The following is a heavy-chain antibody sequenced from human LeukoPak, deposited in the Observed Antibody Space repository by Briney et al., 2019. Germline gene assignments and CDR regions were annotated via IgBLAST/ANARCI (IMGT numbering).Heavy chain of an antibody. CDR1: RYTFTSYY. CDR3: ARARGRYCSSTSCYTDYMDV. CDR2: INPSGGST. V-gene: IGHV1-46*03. Sequence: ASVKVSCKASRYTFTSYYMHWVRQAPGQGLEWMGIINPSGGSTSYAQKFQGRVTMTRDTSTSTVYMELSSLRSEDTAVYYCARARGRYCSSTSCYTDYMDVWGKGTTVTVSS. J-gene: IGHJ6*03. D-gene: IGHD2-2*02.